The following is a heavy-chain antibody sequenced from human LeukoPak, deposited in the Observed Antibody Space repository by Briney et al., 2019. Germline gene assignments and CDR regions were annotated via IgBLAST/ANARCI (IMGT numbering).Heavy chain of an antibody. CDR3: TTDVTYYYDSSVQDAFDI. CDR1: GFTFSNAW. CDR2: IESKTDGGTT. V-gene: IGHV3-15*04. Sequence: GGSLRLSCAASGFTFSNAWMSWVRQAPGKGLEWVGRIESKTDGGTTDYAAPVKGRFTISRDDSKNTLYLQMYSLKTEDTAVYYCTTDVTYYYDSSVQDAFDIWGQGTMVTVSS. J-gene: IGHJ3*02. D-gene: IGHD3-22*01.